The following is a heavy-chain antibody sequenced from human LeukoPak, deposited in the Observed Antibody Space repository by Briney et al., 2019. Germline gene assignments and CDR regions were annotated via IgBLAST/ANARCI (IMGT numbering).Heavy chain of an antibody. Sequence: SETLSLTCTVSGGSISSYYWSWIRQPPGKGLEWIGYICYSGSTNYNPSLKSRVTISVDTSKNQFSLKLSSVTAADTAVYYCARHIDYGDYPDYWGQGTLVTVSS. CDR2: ICYSGST. D-gene: IGHD4-17*01. V-gene: IGHV4-59*08. CDR1: GGSISSYY. J-gene: IGHJ4*02. CDR3: ARHIDYGDYPDY.